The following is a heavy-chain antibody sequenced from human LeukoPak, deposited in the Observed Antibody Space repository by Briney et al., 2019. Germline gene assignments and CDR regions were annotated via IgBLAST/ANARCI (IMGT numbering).Heavy chain of an antibody. V-gene: IGHV4-39*07. CDR3: ASYSGIYSALES. Sequence: PSETLSLTRTVSGGSISSSRYYWGWLRQPPGKGLEWIGSIYYSGSTYYNPSPKSRVTITVDTTKHHFSLTLYAVTPPDTTVYHCASYSGIYSALESWSRGTLATVSS. J-gene: IGHJ4*01. CDR1: GGSISSSRYY. D-gene: IGHD1-26*01. CDR2: IYYSGST.